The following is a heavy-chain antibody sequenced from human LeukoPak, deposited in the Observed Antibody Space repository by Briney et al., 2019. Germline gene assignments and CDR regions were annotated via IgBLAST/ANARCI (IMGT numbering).Heavy chain of an antibody. V-gene: IGHV4-39*07. J-gene: IGHJ4*02. D-gene: IGHD2-8*01. Sequence: SKTLSLTCNVSGDAIRRSNHYWAWIRQPPGKGLEWIGSIFYAGSTYYNPSLKSRVTLSVDTSKNQVSLKLNSVTAADTAMFYCARGSLTEDYWGQGTLVTVSS. CDR1: GDAIRRSNHY. CDR2: IFYAGST. CDR3: ARGSLTEDY.